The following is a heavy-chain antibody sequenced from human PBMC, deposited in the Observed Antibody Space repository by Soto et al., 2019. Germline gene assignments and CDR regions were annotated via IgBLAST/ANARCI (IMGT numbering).Heavy chain of an antibody. D-gene: IGHD2-21*02. J-gene: IGHJ4*02. V-gene: IGHV1-8*01. CDR3: EVTTGY. CDR2: VSPDSGNA. Sequence: QVQVVQSRAEVKKPGASVKVSCKTSGYTFTDYDINWIRQAPGQGLEWMGWVSPDSGNAGYAPQFQCRVRMTSDTSISTVYMELGSLRAEDTAVYFCEVTTGYWGQGTMVTVSS. CDR1: GYTFTDYD.